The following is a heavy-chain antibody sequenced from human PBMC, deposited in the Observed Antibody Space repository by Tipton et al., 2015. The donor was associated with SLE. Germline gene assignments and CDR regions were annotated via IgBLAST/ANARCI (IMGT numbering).Heavy chain of an antibody. V-gene: IGHV4-34*01. D-gene: IGHD3-22*01. Sequence: TLSLTCAVFGGSFSGNYWIWIRQPPGKGLEWIGTIYHRGSTWYNPSLKSRVTISVDKNQFSLKLTSVTAADTAVYYCALQYDSSGYYWFWGQGPPVTVSS. CDR3: ALQYDSSGYYWF. CDR1: GGSFSGNY. J-gene: IGHJ4*02. CDR2: IYHRGST.